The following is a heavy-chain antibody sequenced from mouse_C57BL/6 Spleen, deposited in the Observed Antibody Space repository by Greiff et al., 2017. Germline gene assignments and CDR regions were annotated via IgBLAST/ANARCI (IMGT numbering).Heavy chain of an antibody. Sequence: QVQLQQSDAELVKPGASVKISCKVSGYTFTDHTIHWMKQRPEQGLEWIGYIYPRDGSTKYNEKFKGKATLTADKSSSTAYVQHNSLTSEDSAFYFCEREDGYDGFAYWGQGTLVSVSA. CDR3: EREDGYDGFAY. D-gene: IGHD2-2*01. CDR2: IYPRDGST. V-gene: IGHV1-78*01. CDR1: GYTFTDHT. J-gene: IGHJ3*01.